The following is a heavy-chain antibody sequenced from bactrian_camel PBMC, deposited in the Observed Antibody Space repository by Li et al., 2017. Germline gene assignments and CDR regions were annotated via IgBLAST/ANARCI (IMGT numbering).Heavy chain of an antibody. CDR3: AIRGVYSAYGSRDFSY. V-gene: IGHV3S40*01. D-gene: IGHD4*01. CDR2: INSGDT. CDR1: GFTVSSYD. Sequence: DVQLVESGGGLVQPGGSLRLSCAASGFTVSSYDMSWVRQAPGKGLEWVSTINSGDTYYADSVKGRFTCSRDNAKNTLYLQMNSLKTEDTAVYYCAIRGVYSAYGSRDFSYWGQGTQVTVS. J-gene: IGHJ6*01.